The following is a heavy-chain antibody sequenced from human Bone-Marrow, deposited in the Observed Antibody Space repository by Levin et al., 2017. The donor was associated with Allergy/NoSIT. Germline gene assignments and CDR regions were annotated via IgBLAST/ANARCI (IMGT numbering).Heavy chain of an antibody. CDR3: ARGLRGMATITGVHS. V-gene: IGHV3-21*01. Sequence: PGGSLRLSCAASGFTFLSYTMAWVRQAPGKGLEWVSSISSSSRHIYYADSLKGRFTISRDNAQNSLYLQMSSLRVEDTAVYYCARGLRGMATITGVHSWGQGTLVTVSS. CDR2: ISSSSRHI. CDR1: GFTFLSYT. J-gene: IGHJ4*02. D-gene: IGHD5-24*01.